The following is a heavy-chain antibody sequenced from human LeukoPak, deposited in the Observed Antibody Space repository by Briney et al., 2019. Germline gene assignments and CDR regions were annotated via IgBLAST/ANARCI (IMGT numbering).Heavy chain of an antibody. J-gene: IGHJ4*02. CDR2: IYYSGST. V-gene: IGHV4-39*01. Sequence: PSETLSLTCTVSGDSISSSRNHYGGWIRQPPGKGLEWIGSIYYSGSTYYNPSLKSRVTISVDTSKNQFSLKMTSVTAADAAVYYCARMIGGYDYSFDYWGQGTLVTVSS. CDR1: GDSISSSRNHY. D-gene: IGHD5-12*01. CDR3: ARMIGGYDYSFDY.